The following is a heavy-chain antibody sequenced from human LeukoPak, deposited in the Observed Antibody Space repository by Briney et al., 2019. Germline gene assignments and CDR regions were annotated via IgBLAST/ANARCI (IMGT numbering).Heavy chain of an antibody. CDR1: GFTFGDYA. D-gene: IGHD6-13*01. J-gene: IGHJ3*02. CDR3: TRPLAAAGTSYAFDI. Sequence: GGSLRLSCTASGFTFGDYAMSWFRQAPGKGLEWVGFIRSKAYGGTTEYDASVKGRFTISRDDSKSIAYLQMNSLKTEDTAVYYCTRPLAAAGTSYAFDIWGQGTMVTVSS. V-gene: IGHV3-49*03. CDR2: IRSKAYGGTT.